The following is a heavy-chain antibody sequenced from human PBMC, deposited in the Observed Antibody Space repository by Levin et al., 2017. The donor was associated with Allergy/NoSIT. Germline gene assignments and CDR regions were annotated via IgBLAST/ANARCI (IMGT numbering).Heavy chain of an antibody. J-gene: IGHJ4*02. CDR3: ARVPKLHYGSGSDGLDY. CDR1: GGSISSGGYY. Sequence: SETLSLTCTVSGGSISSGGYYWSWIRQHPGKGLEWIGYIYYSGSTYYNPSLKSRVTISVDTSKNQFSLKLSSVTAADTAVYYCARVPKLHYGSGSDGLDYWGQGTLVTVSS. CDR2: IYYSGST. V-gene: IGHV4-31*03. D-gene: IGHD3-10*01.